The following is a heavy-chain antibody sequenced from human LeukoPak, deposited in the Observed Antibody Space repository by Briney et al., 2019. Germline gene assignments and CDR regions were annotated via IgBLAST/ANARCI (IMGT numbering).Heavy chain of an antibody. CDR3: AKPISGGLAVTADWFDP. D-gene: IGHD6-19*01. CDR1: GFAFSFYA. V-gene: IGHV3-23*01. J-gene: IGHJ5*01. CDR2: INANSGTT. Sequence: PGGSLRLSCAASGFAFSFYAMSWLRPPPGKGLEWVSTINANSGTTSYAASVRGRFTISRDNSTNTLYLQLNTLRAEDTALYYCAKPISGGLAVTADWFDPWRQGTLVVVSS.